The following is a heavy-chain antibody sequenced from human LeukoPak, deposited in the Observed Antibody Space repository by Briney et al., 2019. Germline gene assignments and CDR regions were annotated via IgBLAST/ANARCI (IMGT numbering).Heavy chain of an antibody. CDR3: AKAGGYGPYRYYFDY. D-gene: IGHD5-18*01. Sequence: GGSLRLSCAASGFTFSSYALSWVRQAPGKGLEWVSAISSSGGSTYYADSVKGRFTISRDNSKNTLYLQMSSLRADDTAVYYCAKAGGYGPYRYYFDYWGQGTLVTVSS. V-gene: IGHV3-23*01. J-gene: IGHJ4*02. CDR1: GFTFSSYA. CDR2: ISSSGGST.